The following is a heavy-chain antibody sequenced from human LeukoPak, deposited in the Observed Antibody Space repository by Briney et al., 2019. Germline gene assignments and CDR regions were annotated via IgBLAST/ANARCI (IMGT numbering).Heavy chain of an antibody. V-gene: IGHV1-58*02. CDR2: IVVGSGNT. J-gene: IGHJ4*02. CDR1: GFTFTSST. D-gene: IGHD3-10*01. CDR3: AGTPWFGELTLDY. Sequence: SDKVSCKASGFTFTSSTIQWVRQARGQRLEWIGWIVVGSGNTNYAQKFQERVIITRDMSTTTVYMELSSLRSEDTAVYYCAGTPWFGELTLDYWGQGPLVSVSS.